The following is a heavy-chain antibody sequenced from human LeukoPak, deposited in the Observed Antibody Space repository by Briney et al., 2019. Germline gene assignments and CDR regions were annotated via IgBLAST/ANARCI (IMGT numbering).Heavy chain of an antibody. Sequence: SETLSLTCTVSGGSISSSSYSWGWIRQPPGKGLEWIGSIYYSGSTYYNPSLKSRVTISVDTSKNQFSLKLSSVTAADTAVYYCAGRKRGGLLLIRVFDYWGQGTLVTVSS. J-gene: IGHJ4*02. CDR3: AGRKRGGLLLIRVFDY. CDR2: IYYSGST. CDR1: GGSISSSSYS. V-gene: IGHV4-39*01. D-gene: IGHD3-22*01.